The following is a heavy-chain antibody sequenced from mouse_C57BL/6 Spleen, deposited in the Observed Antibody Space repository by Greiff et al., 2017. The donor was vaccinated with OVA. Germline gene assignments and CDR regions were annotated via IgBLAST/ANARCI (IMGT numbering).Heavy chain of an antibody. Sequence: ESGAELVKPGASVKISCKASGYAFSSYWMNWVKQRPGTGLEWIGQIYPGDGDTNYNGKFKGKATLTADKSSSTAYMQLSSLTSEDSAVYFCARGVLLRPYAMDYWGQGTSVTVSS. D-gene: IGHD1-1*01. CDR3: ARGVLLRPYAMDY. V-gene: IGHV1-80*01. J-gene: IGHJ4*01. CDR1: GYAFSSYW. CDR2: IYPGDGDT.